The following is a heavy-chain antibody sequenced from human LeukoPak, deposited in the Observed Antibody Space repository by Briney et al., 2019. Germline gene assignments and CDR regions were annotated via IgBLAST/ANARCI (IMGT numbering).Heavy chain of an antibody. CDR1: GGSISSSNW. D-gene: IGHD6-13*01. Sequence: SETLSLTCAVSGGSISSSNWWSWVRQPPGKGLEWIGEIYHSGSTNYNPSLKSRVTISVDKSKNQFSLKLSSVTAADTAVYYCARGDIAAAGTACFNPWGQEPWSPSPQ. CDR2: IYHSGST. CDR3: ARGDIAAAGTACFNP. V-gene: IGHV4-4*02. J-gene: IGHJ5*02.